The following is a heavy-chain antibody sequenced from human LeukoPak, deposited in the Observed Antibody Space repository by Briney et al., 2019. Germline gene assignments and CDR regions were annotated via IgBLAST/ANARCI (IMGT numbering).Heavy chain of an antibody. CDR1: GYSFSSYW. CDR3: ARVYSSSWSAGGY. V-gene: IGHV5-51*01. CDR2: IYPGDSAT. D-gene: IGHD6-13*01. Sequence: GESLKISCKGSGYSFSSYWIGWVRQMPGKGLEWMGIIYPGDSATRYSPSFQGQVTISVDKSISTAYLQWSSLKASDTAIYYCARVYSSSWSAGGYWGQGTLVTVSS. J-gene: IGHJ4*02.